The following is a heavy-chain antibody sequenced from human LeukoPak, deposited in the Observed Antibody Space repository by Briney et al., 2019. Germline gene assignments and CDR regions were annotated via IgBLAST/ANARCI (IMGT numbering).Heavy chain of an antibody. Sequence: GGSLRLSCAASGFTFSSYGMHWVRQAPGKGLVWVSRINSEGSSTSYADSVKGRFTISRDNAKNTLYLQMNSLRAEDTAAYYCARDYDRYYMDVWGKGTTVTVSS. J-gene: IGHJ6*03. D-gene: IGHD3-3*01. CDR2: INSEGSST. V-gene: IGHV3-74*01. CDR1: GFTFSSYG. CDR3: ARDYDRYYMDV.